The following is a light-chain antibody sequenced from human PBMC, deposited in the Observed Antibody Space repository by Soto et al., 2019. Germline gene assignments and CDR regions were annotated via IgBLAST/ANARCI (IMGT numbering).Light chain of an antibody. Sequence: EIVLKKSPATLSLSPGERATLSCRASQSVTSSYLAWYQQRPGQAPRLLIFGASSRATDIPDRFSGSGSGTDFTLTINRLEPEDFAVYYCQQYGTSPQTFGQWTRLEI. J-gene: IGKJ5*01. CDR2: GAS. CDR3: QQYGTSPQT. CDR1: QSVTSSY. V-gene: IGKV3-20*01.